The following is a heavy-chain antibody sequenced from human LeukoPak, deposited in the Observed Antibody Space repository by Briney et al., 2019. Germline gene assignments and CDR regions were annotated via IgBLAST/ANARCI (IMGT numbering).Heavy chain of an antibody. D-gene: IGHD1-26*01. Sequence: SETLSLTCTVSGGSISSYYWSWIRQPPGKGLEWIGYIYYSGSTNYNPSLKSRVTISVDTSKNQFSLKLSSVTAADTAVYYCARGRGERGFFDYWGQGTLVTVSS. CDR1: GGSISSYY. J-gene: IGHJ4*02. CDR3: ARGRGERGFFDY. V-gene: IGHV4-59*12. CDR2: IYYSGST.